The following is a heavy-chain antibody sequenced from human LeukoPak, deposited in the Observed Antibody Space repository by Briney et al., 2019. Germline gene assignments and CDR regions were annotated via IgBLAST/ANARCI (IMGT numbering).Heavy chain of an antibody. J-gene: IGHJ4*02. CDR2: ISSSGSTI. V-gene: IGHV3-48*03. Sequence: GGSLRLSCAASGFTFSSYEMNWVRQAPGKGRECVSYISSSGSTIYYADSVKGRFTISRDNAETSLYLQMSSLRAEDTAVYYCARESWATDYWGQGTLVTVSS. CDR3: ARESWATDY. D-gene: IGHD3-10*01. CDR1: GFTFSSYE.